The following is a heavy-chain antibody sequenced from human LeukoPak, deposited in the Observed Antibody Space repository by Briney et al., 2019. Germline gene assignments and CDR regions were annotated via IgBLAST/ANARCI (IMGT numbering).Heavy chain of an antibody. CDR2: IYPGDSDT. Sequence: GESLKISCKGSGYSFTSYWIGWVRQMPGKGLEWMGIIYPGDSDTKYSPSFQGQVTISADKSLSTAYLQWSSLKASATAMYYCARSPYYYDSSGPGDYWGQGTLATVSS. D-gene: IGHD3-22*01. V-gene: IGHV5-51*01. CDR3: ARSPYYYDSSGPGDY. J-gene: IGHJ4*02. CDR1: GYSFTSYW.